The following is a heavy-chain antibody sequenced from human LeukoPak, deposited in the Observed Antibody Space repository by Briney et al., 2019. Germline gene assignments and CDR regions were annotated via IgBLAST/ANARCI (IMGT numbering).Heavy chain of an antibody. D-gene: IGHD2-21*01. J-gene: IGHJ4*02. CDR2: ISGSGGST. CDR1: GFAVRSNY. CDR3: ARGIGDY. V-gene: IGHV3-23*01. Sequence: GGSLRLSCAASGFAVRSNYMSWVRQAPGKGLEWVSAISGSGGSTYYADSVKGRFTISRDNSKNTVYLQMNSLRAEDTAVYYCARGIGDYWGQGTLVTVSS.